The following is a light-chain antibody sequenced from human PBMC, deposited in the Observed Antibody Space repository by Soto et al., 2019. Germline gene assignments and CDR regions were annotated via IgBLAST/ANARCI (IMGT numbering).Light chain of an antibody. CDR1: RGISSS. CDR2: AAS. V-gene: IGKV1-39*01. CDR3: QQSYSTPWT. Sequence: DIQMTQSPSSLSASVEDRVTITCRASRGISSSLAWYHKKPEKAPKLLIDAASSLQSGVPSRCSGSGSGTDFTLTISSLQPEDFATYYCQQSYSTPWTFGQGTKVDI. J-gene: IGKJ1*01.